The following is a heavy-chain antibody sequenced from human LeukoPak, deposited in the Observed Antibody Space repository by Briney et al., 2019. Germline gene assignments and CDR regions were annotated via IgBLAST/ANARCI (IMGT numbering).Heavy chain of an antibody. J-gene: IGHJ3*02. D-gene: IGHD2-2*01. V-gene: IGHV4-38-2*02. CDR3: GRVAPERGDTGGTSCYARGWEWRVFNI. CDR1: GYSISSGCY. CDR2: IYHSGST. Sequence: SETLSLTCTVSGYSISSGCYWGWIRQPPGKGLEWIGSIYHSGSTYYNPSLKSRVTISVDTSKNQFSLKLSSVTAADTAVYYCGRVAPERGDTGGTSCYARGWEWRVFNIGAKGKRVTVS.